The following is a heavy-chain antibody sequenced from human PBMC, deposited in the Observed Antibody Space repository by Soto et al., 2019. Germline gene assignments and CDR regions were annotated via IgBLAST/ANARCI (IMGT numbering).Heavy chain of an antibody. V-gene: IGHV3-30-3*01. CDR2: ISYDGSNK. CDR1: GFTFSSYA. CDR3: ARGFMITFGGVIAEVWGMDV. D-gene: IGHD3-16*02. Sequence: QVQLVESGGGVVQPGRSLRLSCAASGFTFSSYAMHWVRQAPGKGLEWVAVISYDGSNKYYADSVKGRFTISRDNSKNTLYLQMNSLRAEDTAVYYCARGFMITFGGVIAEVWGMDVWGQGTTVTVSS. J-gene: IGHJ6*02.